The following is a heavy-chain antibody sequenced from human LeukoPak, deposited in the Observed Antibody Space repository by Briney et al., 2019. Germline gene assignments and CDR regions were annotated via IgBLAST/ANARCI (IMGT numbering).Heavy chain of an antibody. V-gene: IGHV4-59*01. CDR1: GASISNYY. CDR3: ARTSRHFYNSGVYSIPWPDGMDV. Sequence: SETLSLTCTVSGASISNYYWTWMQQAPGKGLEWIGYVYYTGSTNYNPSLKSRVTISLDTSKNQFFLKLSAVTAADTAVYYCARTSRHFYNSGVYSIPWPDGMDVWGQGTTVTVSS. CDR2: VYYTGST. J-gene: IGHJ6*02. D-gene: IGHD3-10*01.